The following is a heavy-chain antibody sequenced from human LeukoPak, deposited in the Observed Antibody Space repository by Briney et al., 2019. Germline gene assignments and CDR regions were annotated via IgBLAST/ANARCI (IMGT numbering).Heavy chain of an antibody. CDR3: SRWVATNFDY. J-gene: IGHJ4*02. D-gene: IGHD5-12*01. CDR2: IRSKAYGGTT. CDR1: GFTFGDYA. V-gene: IGHV3-49*03. Sequence: GGSLXLSCTASGFTFGDYAMSWFRQAPGKGLEWVGFIRSKAYGGTTEYAASVYGRFTISRDDSKSIAYLQMNSLKTEDTAVYYCSRWVATNFDYWGQGTLVTVSS.